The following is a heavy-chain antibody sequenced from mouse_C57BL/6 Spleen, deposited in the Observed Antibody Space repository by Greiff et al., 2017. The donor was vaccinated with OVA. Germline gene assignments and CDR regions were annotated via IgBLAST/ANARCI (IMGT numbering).Heavy chain of an antibody. Sequence: VQLQQSGPGLVAPSQSLSITCTVSGFSLTSYAISWVRQPPGKGLEWLGVIWTGGGTHYNSALKSRLSISKDNSKSQVFLKMNSLQTDDTARYYCARNYYGPHWYFDVWGTGTTVTVSS. D-gene: IGHD1-2*01. CDR1: GFSLTSYA. CDR3: ARNYYGPHWYFDV. CDR2: IWTGGGT. V-gene: IGHV2-9-1*01. J-gene: IGHJ1*03.